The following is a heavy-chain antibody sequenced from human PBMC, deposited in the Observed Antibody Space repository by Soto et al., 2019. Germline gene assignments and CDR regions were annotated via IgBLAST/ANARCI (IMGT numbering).Heavy chain of an antibody. CDR1: GGSFSGYY. CDR2: INHSGST. J-gene: IGHJ5*02. CDR3: ARGIVRAAAGSRFDP. Sequence: SETLSLTCAVYGGSFSGYYWSWIRQPPGKALEWIGEINHSGSTNYNPSLKSRVTISVDTSKNQFSLKLSSVTAADTAVYYCARGIVRAAAGSRFDPWGQGTLVTVSS. V-gene: IGHV4-34*01. D-gene: IGHD6-13*01.